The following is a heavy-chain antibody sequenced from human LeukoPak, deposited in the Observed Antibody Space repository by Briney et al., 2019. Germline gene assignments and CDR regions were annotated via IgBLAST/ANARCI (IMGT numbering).Heavy chain of an antibody. CDR2: ISSSSSYI. CDR3: AKDSSGWYGDY. CDR1: GFTFISYS. D-gene: IGHD6-19*01. V-gene: IGHV3-21*01. Sequence: PGGSLRLSCAASGFTFISYSMNWVRQAPGKGLEWVSSISSSSSYIYYADSVKDRFTISRDNAKNSLYLQMNSLRAEDTAVYYCAKDSSGWYGDYWGQGTLVTVSS. J-gene: IGHJ4*02.